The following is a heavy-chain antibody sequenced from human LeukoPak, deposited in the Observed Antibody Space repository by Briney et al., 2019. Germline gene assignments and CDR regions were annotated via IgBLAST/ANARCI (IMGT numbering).Heavy chain of an antibody. V-gene: IGHV3-23*01. CDR3: AKSPIAARRGYYFDY. J-gene: IGHJ4*02. Sequence: GGSLRLSCAASGFTFSSYAMSWVRQAPGKGLEWVSAISGSGGSTYYADSVKGRFTISRDNSKNTLYLQMNSLRAEDTAVYYCAKSPIAARRGYYFDYWGQGTLVTVSS. D-gene: IGHD6-6*01. CDR2: ISGSGGST. CDR1: GFTFSSYA.